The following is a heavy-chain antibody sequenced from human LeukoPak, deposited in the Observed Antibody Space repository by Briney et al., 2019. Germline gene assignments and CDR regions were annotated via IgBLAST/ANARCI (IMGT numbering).Heavy chain of an antibody. CDR1: GSTFSSYS. Sequence: GGSLRLSCAASGSTFSSYSMNWVRQAPGKGLEWVSSISSSSSYIYYADSVKGRFTISRDNAKNSLYLQMNSLRAEDTAVYYCARGSGDAYYDSSGYLDYWGQGTLVTVSS. CDR2: ISSSSSYI. V-gene: IGHV3-21*01. CDR3: ARGSGDAYYDSSGYLDY. J-gene: IGHJ4*02. D-gene: IGHD3-22*01.